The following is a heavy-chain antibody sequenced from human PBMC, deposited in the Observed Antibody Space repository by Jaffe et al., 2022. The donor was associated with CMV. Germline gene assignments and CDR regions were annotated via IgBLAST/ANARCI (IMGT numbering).Heavy chain of an antibody. CDR3: TREDDSSGYFYRGYYFDC. J-gene: IGHJ4*02. D-gene: IGHD3-22*01. CDR2: IRGRAYGGTT. V-gene: IGHV3-49*05. CDR1: GFNFDDFA. Sequence: EVQLVESGGGVLKPGRSLRLSCTTSGFNFDDFALHWFRQAPGKGLEWVGVIRGRAYGGTTDYAASVRGRFTISRDESKTSAYLQMNSLITEDTAVYFCTREDDSSGYFYRGYYFDCWGQGTLVTVSS.